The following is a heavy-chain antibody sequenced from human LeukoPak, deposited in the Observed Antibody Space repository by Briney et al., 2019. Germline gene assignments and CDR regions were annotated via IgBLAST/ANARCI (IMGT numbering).Heavy chain of an antibody. D-gene: IGHD3-10*01. J-gene: IGHJ4*02. CDR2: ISSSGNTI. CDR1: RFTFSNYE. Sequence: PGGSLRLSCAASRFTFSNYEMHWVRQAPGKGLEWLSYISSSGNTIYYADSVKGRFTISRDTSENTLYLQMNSLRAEDTAVYYCARDRVSRYFDYWGQGTLVTVSS. CDR3: ARDRVSRYFDY. V-gene: IGHV3-48*03.